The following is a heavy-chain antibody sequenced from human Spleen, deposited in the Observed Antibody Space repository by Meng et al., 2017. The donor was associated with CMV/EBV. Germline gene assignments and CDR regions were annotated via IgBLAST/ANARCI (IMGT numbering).Heavy chain of an antibody. D-gene: IGHD2-2*01. CDR3: ARDRYRYCSSTSCSYFDY. V-gene: IGHV3-30*04. J-gene: IGHJ4*02. Sequence: GESLKISCAASGFTFSSYAMHWVRQAPGKGLEWVAVISYDGSNKYYADAVKGRLTISRDNSKNTLYLQMNSLRAEDTAVYYCARDRYRYCSSTSCSYFDYWGQGTLVTVSS. CDR2: ISYDGSNK. CDR1: GFTFSSYA.